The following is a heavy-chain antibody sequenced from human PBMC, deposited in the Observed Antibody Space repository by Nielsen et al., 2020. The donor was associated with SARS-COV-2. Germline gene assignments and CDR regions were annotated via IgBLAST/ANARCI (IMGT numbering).Heavy chain of an antibody. D-gene: IGHD5-12*01. CDR3: ATADSGPDVGYCYYGMDV. CDR2: ISSSSSYI. Sequence: LSLSCAASGFTFSSYSMNWVRQAPGKGLEWVSSISSSSSYIYYADSVKGRFTISRDNAKNSLYLQMNSLRAEDTAVYYCATADSGPDVGYCYYGMDVWGQGTTVTVSS. J-gene: IGHJ6*02. V-gene: IGHV3-21*01. CDR1: GFTFSSYS.